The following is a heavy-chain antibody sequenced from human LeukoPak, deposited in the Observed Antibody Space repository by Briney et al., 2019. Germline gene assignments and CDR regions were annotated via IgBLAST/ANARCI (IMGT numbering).Heavy chain of an antibody. V-gene: IGHV3-7*03. D-gene: IGHD5-12*01. CDR1: GFTFSTSW. CDR3: ARGRYSGTTYYFDY. Sequence: GGSLRLSCAASGFTFSTSWMSWVRQVPGKGLEWVANIKKDGSETYYVDSVTGRFTISRDNAKNSLYLQMNSLRAEDTAMYYCARGRYSGTTYYFDYWGQGTLVTVSS. CDR2: IKKDGSET. J-gene: IGHJ4*02.